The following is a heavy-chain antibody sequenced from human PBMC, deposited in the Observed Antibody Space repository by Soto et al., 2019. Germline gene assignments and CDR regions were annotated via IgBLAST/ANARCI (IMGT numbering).Heavy chain of an antibody. CDR1: GYNFTSYA. Sequence: QVQLVQSGAEEKKPGASVKVSCKASGYNFTSYAMHWERQAPGQRLEWMGWINAGNGNTKYSQKFQGRVTITRDTSASTAYMELSSLRSEDTAVYYCASSATTADYYYGMDVWGQGTTVTVSS. J-gene: IGHJ6*02. CDR2: INAGNGNT. D-gene: IGHD1-26*01. CDR3: ASSATTADYYYGMDV. V-gene: IGHV1-3*05.